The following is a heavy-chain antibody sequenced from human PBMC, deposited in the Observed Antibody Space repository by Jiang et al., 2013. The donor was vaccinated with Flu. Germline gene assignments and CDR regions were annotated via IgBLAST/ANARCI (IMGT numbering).Heavy chain of an antibody. J-gene: IGHJ2*01. D-gene: IGHD4-17*01. Sequence: VQLLESGGDLIQPGGSLRLSCAASGFTFTSSAMNWVRQTPEKGLEWVSTISANGNSAYYVASVKGRFTISRDNSKNTLYLQMTSLRAEDTAVYYCARSYGDYSYWYLDL. V-gene: IGHV3-23*01. CDR2: ISANGNSA. CDR1: GFTFTSSA. CDR3: ARSYGDYSYWYLDL.